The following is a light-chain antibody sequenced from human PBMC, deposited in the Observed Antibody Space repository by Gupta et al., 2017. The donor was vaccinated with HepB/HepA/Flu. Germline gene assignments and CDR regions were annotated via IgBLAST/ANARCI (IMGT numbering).Light chain of an antibody. J-gene: IGKJ5*01. CDR1: QSVSSY. Sequence: EIVLTPSPATLSLSPGERATLSCRASQSVSSYLAWYQQKPGQAPRLLIYDASNRATGIPARFSGSGCGTDCTLTISSLEPEEFEVYYCQQRSNWHAGSITFGQGTRLEIK. V-gene: IGKV3-11*01. CDR3: QQRSNWHAGSIT. CDR2: DAS.